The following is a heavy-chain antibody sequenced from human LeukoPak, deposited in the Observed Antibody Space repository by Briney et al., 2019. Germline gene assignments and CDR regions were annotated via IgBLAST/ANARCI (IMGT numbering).Heavy chain of an antibody. CDR3: ARPSQFQLVHSATDYYYYGLDV. J-gene: IGHJ6*02. D-gene: IGHD6-13*01. Sequence: SETLSLTCAVYGESFSGHSYSWIRQPPGKGLEWIGEINHSGTSNINPSLKSRVTMSVDTSRNQFSLRLTSVTAADTAEYYCARPSQFQLVHSATDYYYYGLDVWGQGTTVTVSS. CDR2: INHSGTS. V-gene: IGHV4-34*01. CDR1: GESFSGHS.